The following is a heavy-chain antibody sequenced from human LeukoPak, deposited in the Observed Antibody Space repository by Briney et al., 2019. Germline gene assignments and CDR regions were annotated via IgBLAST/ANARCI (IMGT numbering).Heavy chain of an antibody. D-gene: IGHD2-21*01. CDR3: AKDFRIGYSAHFDY. V-gene: IGHV3-23*01. J-gene: IGHJ4*02. Sequence: GGSLRLSCVGSGFTFRSHAMSWVRQAPEKGLEFVSGIYENGGTTYYADSVKGRFSISRDNSKNTLYLQMDSLRGENTAVYYCAKDFRIGYSAHFDYWGQGALVTVSS. CDR1: GFTFRSHA. CDR2: IYENGGTT.